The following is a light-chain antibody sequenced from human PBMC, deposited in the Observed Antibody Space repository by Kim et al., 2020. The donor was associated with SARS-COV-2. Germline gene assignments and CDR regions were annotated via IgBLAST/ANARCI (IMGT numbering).Light chain of an antibody. Sequence: EIVLTQSPATLSLSPGERATLSCRASRSVSASLAWYQQRPGQAPRLLIYDASNRATGIPARFSGSGSGTDFTLSISSLEPEDFAVYFCQQRSNWSLTFGGGTKVDIK. J-gene: IGKJ4*01. CDR2: DAS. CDR3: QQRSNWSLT. V-gene: IGKV3-11*01. CDR1: RSVSAS.